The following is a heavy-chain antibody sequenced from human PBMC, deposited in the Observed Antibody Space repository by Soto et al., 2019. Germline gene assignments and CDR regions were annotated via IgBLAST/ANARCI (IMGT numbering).Heavy chain of an antibody. CDR2: VSHDGRNT. J-gene: IGHJ4*02. Sequence: VQLVESGGGVVQPGRSLRLSCAASGFTFSDYAMHWVRQAPGKGLEWVAVVSHDGRNTHYADSVKGRFTISRDSSKNTVSLEMASLRAEDTAVYYWSKGGRQWLVTSDFNYWGQGALVTVSS. D-gene: IGHD6-19*01. CDR3: SKGGRQWLVTSDFNY. CDR1: GFTFSDYA. V-gene: IGHV3-30*03.